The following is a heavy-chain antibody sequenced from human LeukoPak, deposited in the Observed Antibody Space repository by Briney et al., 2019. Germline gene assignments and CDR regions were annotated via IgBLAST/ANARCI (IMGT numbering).Heavy chain of an antibody. J-gene: IGHJ5*02. CDR1: GFTFGDYA. CDR2: IRSKAYGGTT. V-gene: IGHV3-49*03. Sequence: GGSLRLSCTASGFTFGDYAMSWFRQAPGKGLEWVGFIRSKAYGGTTEYAASVKGRFTISRDDSKSIAYLQMNSLKTEDTAVYFCTRAVGFRRSNLFDPWGQGTLVTVSS. CDR3: TRAVGFRRSNLFDP. D-gene: IGHD1-14*01.